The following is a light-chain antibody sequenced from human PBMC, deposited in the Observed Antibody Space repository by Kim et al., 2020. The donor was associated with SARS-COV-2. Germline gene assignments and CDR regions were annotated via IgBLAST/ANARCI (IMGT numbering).Light chain of an antibody. V-gene: IGKV1-5*01. CDR2: DAS. CDR1: KSISRW. CDR3: QHYSTYPYT. Sequence: SASGGERVTITWRARKSISRWLAWYQQKPGKAPKPLLYDASTLKSGVPSRFSGSGSGTEFTLTISSLQPDDFATYYCQHYSTYPYTFGQGTKLEI. J-gene: IGKJ2*01.